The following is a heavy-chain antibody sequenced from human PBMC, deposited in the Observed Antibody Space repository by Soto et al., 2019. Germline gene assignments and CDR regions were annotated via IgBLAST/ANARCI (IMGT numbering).Heavy chain of an antibody. D-gene: IGHD3-22*01. Sequence: KPSETLSLTCTVSGGSISSGGYYWSWIRQHPGKGLEWIGYIYYSGSTYYNPSLKSRVTISVDTSKNQFSLKLSSVTAADTAVYYCARDWGGNYYDSSHDAFDIWGQGTMVTVSS. J-gene: IGHJ3*02. CDR2: IYYSGST. V-gene: IGHV4-31*03. CDR3: ARDWGGNYYDSSHDAFDI. CDR1: GGSISSGGYY.